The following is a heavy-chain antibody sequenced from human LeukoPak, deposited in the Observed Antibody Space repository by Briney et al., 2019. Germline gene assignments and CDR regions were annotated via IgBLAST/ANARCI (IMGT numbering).Heavy chain of an antibody. CDR3: TTDLQWLGGDY. CDR2: ISGSGDKT. Sequence: PGGSLRLSCAASGFTFTSYAMTWVRQAPGKGLEWVSGISGSGDKTFCADSVKGRFTISRDNAKNSLYLQMNSLKTEDTAVYYCTTDLQWLGGDYWGQGTLVTVSS. D-gene: IGHD6-19*01. CDR1: GFTFTSYA. J-gene: IGHJ4*02. V-gene: IGHV3-23*01.